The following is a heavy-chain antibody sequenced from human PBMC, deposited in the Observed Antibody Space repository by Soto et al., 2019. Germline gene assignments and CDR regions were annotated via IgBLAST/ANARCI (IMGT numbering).Heavy chain of an antibody. CDR3: ARGCGSSRCNSY. Sequence: SETLSLPCTVSGGSISSHYCSWIRQPPGKGLEWIGYIYYSGSTNYNPSLKSRVTISVDTSKNQFSLKLSSVTAADTAVYYCARGCGSSRCNSYWGQGTLVTVSS. V-gene: IGHV4-59*11. D-gene: IGHD6-13*01. CDR2: IYYSGST. J-gene: IGHJ4*02. CDR1: GGSISSHY.